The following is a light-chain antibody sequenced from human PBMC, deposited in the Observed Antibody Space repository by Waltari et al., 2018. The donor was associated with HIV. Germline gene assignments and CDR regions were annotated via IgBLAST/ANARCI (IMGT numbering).Light chain of an antibody. V-gene: IGKV3-20*01. CDR3: QQYAYSPWT. CDR2: GAS. J-gene: IGKJ1*01. CDR1: QSVSSSY. Sequence: EIVLTQSPGTLSLSPGERATLSCRVSQSVSSSYLAWYQQKPGQAPRLLISGASSRATGIPDRFSGSGSGTDFTLTISRLEPEDCALYFCQQYAYSPWTFGQGTKVEIK.